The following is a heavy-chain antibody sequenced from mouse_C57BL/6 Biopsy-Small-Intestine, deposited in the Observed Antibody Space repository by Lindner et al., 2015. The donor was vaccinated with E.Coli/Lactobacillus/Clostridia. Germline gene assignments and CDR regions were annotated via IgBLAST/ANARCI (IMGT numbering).Heavy chain of an antibody. V-gene: IGHV5-17*01. D-gene: IGHD4-1*02. J-gene: IGHJ3*01. CDR1: GFTFSDYG. Sequence: VQLQESGGGLVKPGGSRKLSCAASGFTFSDYGMHWVRQVPGEGLEWVAYISSGSSTIYYADTVKGRFTISRDNAKNTLFLQMTSLRSEDTAMYYCATNWGNAYWGQGTLVTVSA. CDR3: ATNWGNAY. CDR2: ISSGSSTI.